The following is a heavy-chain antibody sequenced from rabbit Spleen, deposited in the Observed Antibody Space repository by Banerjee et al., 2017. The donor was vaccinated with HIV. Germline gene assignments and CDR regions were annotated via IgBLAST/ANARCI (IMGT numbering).Heavy chain of an antibody. CDR1: GFSFSSSYD. V-gene: IGHV1S45*01. Sequence: QEQLVESGGGLVKPGASLTLTCTTSGFSFSSSYDMCWVRQAPGKGLEWIGCIYTGNGKTYYASWAKGRFPISKPSSTTVTLQLDSLTAADTATYFCARYGSGRSSLWGPGTLVTVS. D-gene: IGHD5-1*01. J-gene: IGHJ4*01. CDR3: ARYGSGRSSL. CDR2: IYTGNGKT.